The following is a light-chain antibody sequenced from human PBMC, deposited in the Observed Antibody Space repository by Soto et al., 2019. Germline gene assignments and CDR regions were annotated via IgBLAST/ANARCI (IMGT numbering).Light chain of an antibody. Sequence: EIVMTQSPATLSVSPGERVTLSCRASQSISTNLAWYQQKPGQAPRLLIYGASTGATGIPARFSGSGSGTEFTVTISSLQSEDFAVYYCQQYNDWPRTFGHGTKV. V-gene: IGKV3-15*01. CDR2: GAS. CDR3: QQYNDWPRT. J-gene: IGKJ1*01. CDR1: QSISTN.